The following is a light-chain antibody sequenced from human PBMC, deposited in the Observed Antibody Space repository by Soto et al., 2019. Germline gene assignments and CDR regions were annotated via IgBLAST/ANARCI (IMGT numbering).Light chain of an antibody. V-gene: IGKV3-20*01. Sequence: EDVLTQSPGTLSLSSGERATLSCRASQSVINSYLAWYQQKPGQAPRLLLYGAYNRATGIPDRFSGSGSGTDFTLTISRLEPEDFAVYYCQQYNNWPPGTFGQGTKVDIK. J-gene: IGKJ1*01. CDR3: QQYNNWPPGT. CDR1: QSVINSY. CDR2: GAY.